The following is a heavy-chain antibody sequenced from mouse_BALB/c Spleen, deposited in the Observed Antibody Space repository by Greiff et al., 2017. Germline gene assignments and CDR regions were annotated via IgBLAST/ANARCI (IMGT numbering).Heavy chain of an antibody. CDR2: ISSGSSTI. CDR1: GFTFSSFG. J-gene: IGHJ2*01. CDR3: ARSGRDGYYHFDY. D-gene: IGHD2-3*01. Sequence: EVKLVESGGGLVQPGGSRKLSCAASGFTFSSFGMHWVRQAPEKGLEWVAYISSGSSTIYYADTVKGRFTISRDNPKNTLFLQMTSLRSEDTAMYYCARSGRDGYYHFDYWGQGTTLTVSS. V-gene: IGHV5-17*02.